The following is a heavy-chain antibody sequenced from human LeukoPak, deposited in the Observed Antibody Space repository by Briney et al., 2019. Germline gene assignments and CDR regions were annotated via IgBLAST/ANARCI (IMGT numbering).Heavy chain of an antibody. CDR2: INSDGSEG. Sequence: GGSLRLSCAVSGFTFSGFWMSWSRQAPGKGLEWVASINSDGSEGYYADVVKGRFTISRDNAKNSLYLQINSLRAEDTAVYYCARDRGDSSGYFSYWGQGTLVTVSS. CDR1: GFTFSGFW. CDR3: ARDRGDSSGYFSY. V-gene: IGHV3-7*03. D-gene: IGHD3-22*01. J-gene: IGHJ4*02.